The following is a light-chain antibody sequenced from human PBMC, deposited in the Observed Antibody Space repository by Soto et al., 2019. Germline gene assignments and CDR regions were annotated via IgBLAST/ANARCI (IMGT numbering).Light chain of an antibody. J-gene: IGLJ3*02. Sequence: QSALTQPASLSGSPGQSITISCTGTSSDIGSYNYVSWYQQHPGKAPKLMIFDVSCRPSGISDRFSGSKSGNTASLTISGLQPEDEADYYCSSYGGSRTLFGGGTKVTVL. CDR3: SSYGGSRTL. V-gene: IGLV2-14*03. CDR2: DVS. CDR1: SSDIGSYNY.